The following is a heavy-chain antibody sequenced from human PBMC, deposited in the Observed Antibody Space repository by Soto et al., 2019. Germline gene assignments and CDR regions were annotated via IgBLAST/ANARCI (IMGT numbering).Heavy chain of an antibody. V-gene: IGHV5-10-1*01. D-gene: IGHD1-26*01. CDR3: ARAGATTRYYYYGMDV. CDR2: IDPSDSYT. Sequence: PGESLKISCKGSGYSFTSYWISWVRQMPGKGLEWMGRIDPSDSYTNYSPSFQGHVTISADKSISTAYLQWSSLKASDTAMYYCARAGATTRYYYYGMDVWGQGTTVTVSS. J-gene: IGHJ6*02. CDR1: GYSFTSYW.